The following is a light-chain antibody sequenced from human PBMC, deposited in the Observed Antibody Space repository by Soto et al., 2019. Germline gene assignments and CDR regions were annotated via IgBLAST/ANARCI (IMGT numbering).Light chain of an antibody. V-gene: IGKV3-20*01. Sequence: ENVLTQSPGTLSLSPGERATLSCGASQSVSSSHLAWYQQKPGQAPRLLMYGASNRATGIPTRFSGSGSGTDFTLTISNLEPEDFAVYYCQQHISWPLTFGGGTKVDIK. CDR1: QSVSSSH. J-gene: IGKJ4*01. CDR2: GAS. CDR3: QQHISWPLT.